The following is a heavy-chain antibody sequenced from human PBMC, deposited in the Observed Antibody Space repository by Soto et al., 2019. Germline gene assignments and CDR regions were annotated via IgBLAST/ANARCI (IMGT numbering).Heavy chain of an antibody. Sequence: QVHLVQSGAEVRKPGASVKVSCKGSGYTFTTYGITWVRQAPGQGLEWMGWISAHNDNTNYAQKVQGRVTVTRDTPTSTTYMETRNLRSDETAVYYCARGRYGEYWGQGALVTVSS. CDR2: ISAHNDNT. D-gene: IGHD3-10*01. V-gene: IGHV1-18*01. J-gene: IGHJ4*02. CDR3: ARGRYGEY. CDR1: GYTFTTYG.